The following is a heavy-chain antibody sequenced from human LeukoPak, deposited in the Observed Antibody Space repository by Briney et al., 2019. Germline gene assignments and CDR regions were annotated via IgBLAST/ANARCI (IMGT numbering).Heavy chain of an antibody. J-gene: IGHJ4*02. V-gene: IGHV4-59*12. CDR2: IYYSGNT. Sequence: PSETLSLTCTVSGGSISYYYWSWIRQPPGKGLEWIGYIYYSGNTNYNPSLKSRVTISVDTSKNQFSLKLSSVTAADTAVYYCAREGGSSLDYWGQGTLVTVSS. D-gene: IGHD6-6*01. CDR3: AREGGSSLDY. CDR1: GGSISYYY.